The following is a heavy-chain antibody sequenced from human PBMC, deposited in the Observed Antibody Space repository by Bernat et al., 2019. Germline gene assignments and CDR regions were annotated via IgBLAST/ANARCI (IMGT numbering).Heavy chain of an antibody. Sequence: QVQLQQWGAGLLKPSETLSLTCAVYGGSFSGYYWSWIRQPPGKGLEWIGEINHSGSTNYNPSLKSRVTISVDTSKNQFSLKLSSVTAADTAVYYCVRVFLSPYGGGYFQHWGQGTLVTVSS. CDR2: INHSGST. V-gene: IGHV4-34*01. J-gene: IGHJ1*01. CDR3: VRVFLSPYGGGYFQH. CDR1: GGSFSGYY. D-gene: IGHD1-26*01.